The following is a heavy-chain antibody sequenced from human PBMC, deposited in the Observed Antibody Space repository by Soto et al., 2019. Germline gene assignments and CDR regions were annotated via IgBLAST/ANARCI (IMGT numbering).Heavy chain of an antibody. V-gene: IGHV5-51*01. J-gene: IGHJ6*02. D-gene: IGHD3-10*01. CDR3: AXRSEYKYGSGKYYGLDV. CDR1: GYTFTNNW. Sequence: GESLKSSCEGSGYTFTNNWVGGVRQMPGKGLEWMGIIYPGDSDTRYSPSFQGQVTISVDKSIATAYLQWSSLKASDTAMYYCAXRSEYKYGSGKYYGLDVWGQGTTVTVSS. CDR2: IYPGDSDT.